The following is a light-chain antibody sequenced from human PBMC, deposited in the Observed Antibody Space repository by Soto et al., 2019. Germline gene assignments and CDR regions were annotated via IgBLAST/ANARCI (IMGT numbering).Light chain of an antibody. CDR1: QSVISY. CDR3: LQTYSTPFS. Sequence: DIQMTQSPSSLSASIGDRVTITCRASQSVISYLNWYQQKPGRAPTLLIFAASSLLSGVPSRFSGSGSGTDFTLTITSLQPEDFATYYCLQTYSTPFSFGPGTKVDIK. CDR2: AAS. J-gene: IGKJ3*01. V-gene: IGKV1-39*01.